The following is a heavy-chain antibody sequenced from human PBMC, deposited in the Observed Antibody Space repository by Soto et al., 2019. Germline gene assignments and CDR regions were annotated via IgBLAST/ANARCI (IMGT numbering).Heavy chain of an antibody. J-gene: IGHJ6*03. Sequence: ASVKVSCKFSGYTLTELSMHCVRQAPGKGLEWMGGFDPEDGETIYAQKFQGRVTMTEDTSTDTAYMELSSLRSEDTAVYYCATKTGGYSYGLYYYYMDVWGKGTTVTVSS. CDR1: GYTLTELS. D-gene: IGHD5-18*01. CDR3: ATKTGGYSYGLYYYYMDV. V-gene: IGHV1-24*01. CDR2: FDPEDGET.